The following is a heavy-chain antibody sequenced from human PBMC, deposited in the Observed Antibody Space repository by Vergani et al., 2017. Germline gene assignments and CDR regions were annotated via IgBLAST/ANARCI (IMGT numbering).Heavy chain of an antibody. V-gene: IGHV1-46*01. D-gene: IGHD3-3*01. Sequence: QVQLVQSGAEVKKPGASVKVSCKASGYTFTSYYMHWVRQAPGQGLEWMGIINPSGGSTSYAQKFQGRVTMTMDTSTSTVYMELSSLRSEYTAVYYCARERYEFWSGHPGFDPWGQGTLVTVSS. CDR3: ARERYEFWSGHPGFDP. CDR1: GYTFTSYY. CDR2: INPSGGST. J-gene: IGHJ5*02.